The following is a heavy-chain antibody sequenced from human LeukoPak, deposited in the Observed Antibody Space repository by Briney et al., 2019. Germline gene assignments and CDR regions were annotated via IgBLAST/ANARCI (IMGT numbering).Heavy chain of an antibody. J-gene: IGHJ4*02. CDR3: ARDGDYVKGLDY. D-gene: IGHD4-17*01. Sequence: PGGSLRLSCEASGFTFSAYAMTWVRQAPGKGLEWVSSIGSDNKPHYSESVKGRFAISRDNSKSMLFLQLNSLRAEDTAVYYCARDGDYVKGLDYWGQGTLVTVSS. CDR2: IGSDNKP. CDR1: GFTFSAYA. V-gene: IGHV3-23*01.